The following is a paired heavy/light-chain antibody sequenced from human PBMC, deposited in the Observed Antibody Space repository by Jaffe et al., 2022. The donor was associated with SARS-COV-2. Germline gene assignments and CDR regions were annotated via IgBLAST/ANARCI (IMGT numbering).Light chain of an antibody. CDR1: SSDIGGYNY. Sequence: QSALTQPPSASGSPGQSVTISCAGTSSDIGGYNYVSWYQQHPGKAPKLMIYDVVKRPSGVPDRFSGSKSGNTASLTVSGLQAEDEATYYCSSFAASNIKVFGGGTKLTVL. CDR3: SSFAASNIKV. V-gene: IGLV2-8*01. J-gene: IGLJ3*02. CDR2: DVV.
Heavy chain of an antibody. CDR1: GGTFRGSE. J-gene: IGHJ4*02. CDR2: ILPLFETS. Sequence: QLVQSGAEVKKPGSSLKVSCKTSGGTFRGSEISWVRQAPGQGLEWMGGILPLFETSKYAQKFQGRVTITADESTRTSYMELSGLRSDDTAVYYCASPGGDTSGYYLPLDYWGQGTLVTVSS. D-gene: IGHD3-22*01. V-gene: IGHV1-69*01. CDR3: ASPGGDTSGYYLPLDY.